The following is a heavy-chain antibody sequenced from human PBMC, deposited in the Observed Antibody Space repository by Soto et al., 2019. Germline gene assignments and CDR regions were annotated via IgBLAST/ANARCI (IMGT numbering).Heavy chain of an antibody. J-gene: IGHJ4*02. CDR1: GFTFNNAW. D-gene: IGHD3-10*01. Sequence: EVQLVESGGALVKTGGSLKLSCAASGFTFNNAWMSWVRQAPGKGLEWVGRIKSTADGGTTDYAAPEKGRFAISRDGSRNTLYLQMNSLRTEDSAVYYCPTTPYYYGTTGSPFDFWGQGTLVTVSS. CDR2: IKSTADGGTT. V-gene: IGHV3-15*02. CDR3: PTTPYYYGTTGSPFDF.